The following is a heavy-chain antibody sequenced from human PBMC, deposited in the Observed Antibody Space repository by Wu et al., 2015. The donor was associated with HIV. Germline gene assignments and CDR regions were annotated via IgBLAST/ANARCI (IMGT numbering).Heavy chain of an antibody. D-gene: IGHD2-2*01. CDR3: LRGTRCSSSTCSATSRRLGFDI. Sequence: QVQLQQWGAGLLKPSETLSLTCGVSGGSFSGYYWNWIRQPPGKGLEWIGEINHSGSSHCKPSLKSRVTMSIDTSKNQSSLKLTSVTAADTAVYYCLRGTRCSSSTCSATSRRLGFDIWGQGTMVXVSS. CDR1: GGSFSGYY. V-gene: IGHV4-34*01. J-gene: IGHJ3*02. CDR2: INHSGSS.